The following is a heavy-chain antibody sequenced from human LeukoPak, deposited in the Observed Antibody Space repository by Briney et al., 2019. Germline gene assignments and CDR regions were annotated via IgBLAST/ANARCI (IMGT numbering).Heavy chain of an antibody. V-gene: IGHV4-61*01. CDR3: ARRGGLNRGYWYFDL. Sequence: NPSETLSLTCTVSTGSVSSGTYYWSWIRQPPGKGLEWIGYIYYTGTTTYNPSLKSRVTISVDTSKNQFSLNLSSVTAADTAVYYCARRGGLNRGYWYFDLWGRGTLVTVSS. CDR1: TGSVSSGTYY. CDR2: IYYTGTT. D-gene: IGHD3-16*01. J-gene: IGHJ2*01.